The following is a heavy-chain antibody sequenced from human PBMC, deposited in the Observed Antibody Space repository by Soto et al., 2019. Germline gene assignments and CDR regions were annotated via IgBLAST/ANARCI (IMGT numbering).Heavy chain of an antibody. CDR1: GYTFTSYD. V-gene: IGHV1-8*01. Sequence: ASAKVSCKASGYTFTSYDINWVRQATGQGLEWMGWMNPNSGNTGYAQKFQGRVTMTRNTSISTAYMELSSLRSEDTAVYYCAYIFGVVNHYYGMDVWGQGTTVTVSS. CDR3: AYIFGVVNHYYGMDV. D-gene: IGHD3-3*01. CDR2: MNPNSGNT. J-gene: IGHJ6*02.